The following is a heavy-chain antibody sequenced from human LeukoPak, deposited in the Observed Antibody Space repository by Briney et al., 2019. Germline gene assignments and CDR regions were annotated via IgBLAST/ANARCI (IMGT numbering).Heavy chain of an antibody. J-gene: IGHJ5*02. CDR1: GGSFSGYY. D-gene: IGHD2-15*01. Sequence: PSETLSLTCAVYGGSFSGYYWSWIRQPPGKGLEWIGEINHSGSTNYNPSLKSRVTISVDTSKNQFSLKLSSATAADTAVYYCARGLASGGVHPAWGQGTLVTVSS. CDR2: INHSGST. CDR3: ARGLASGGVHPA. V-gene: IGHV4-34*01.